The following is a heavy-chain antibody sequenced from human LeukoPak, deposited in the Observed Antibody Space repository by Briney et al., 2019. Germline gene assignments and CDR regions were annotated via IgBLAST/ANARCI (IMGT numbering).Heavy chain of an antibody. J-gene: IGHJ4*02. CDR2: IYYSGST. D-gene: IGHD5-18*01. V-gene: IGHV4-39*07. CDR1: GGSISSSSYY. Sequence: PSETLSLTCTVSGGSISSSSYYWGWIRQPPGKGLERIGSIYYSGSTYYNPSLKSRVTISVDTSKNQFSLKLSSVTAADTAVYYCARDEIQLLDYWGQGTLDTVSS. CDR3: ARDEIQLLDY.